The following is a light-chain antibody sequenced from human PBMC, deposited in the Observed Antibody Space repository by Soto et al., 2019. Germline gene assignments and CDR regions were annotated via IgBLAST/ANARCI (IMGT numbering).Light chain of an antibody. CDR3: QHHTTSLPALS. J-gene: IGKJ4*01. CDR1: QSVRTF. CDR2: DAS. Sequence: EIVLTQSPATLSLSPGESATLSCKASQSVRTFLALYQQKPGQTPRLLIYDASKRATGIPCRFSGSGSGTVSPLTISVLEPEDFPVYHCQHHTTSLPALSFG. V-gene: IGKV3-11*01.